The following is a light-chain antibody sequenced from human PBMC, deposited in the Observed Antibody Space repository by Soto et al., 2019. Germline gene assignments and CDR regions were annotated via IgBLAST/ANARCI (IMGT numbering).Light chain of an antibody. CDR3: AAWDGSPSGPV. Sequence: QSVLTQPPSVSGTPGQRVTISCSGSSSNIGRNHVYWYQHLPGAAPKLLIYSNNQRPSGVPDRFSGSKSGTSASLAISGLRSEDEADYHCAAWDGSPSGPVFGGGTQLTVL. V-gene: IGLV1-47*02. CDR2: SNN. CDR1: SSNIGRNH. J-gene: IGLJ3*02.